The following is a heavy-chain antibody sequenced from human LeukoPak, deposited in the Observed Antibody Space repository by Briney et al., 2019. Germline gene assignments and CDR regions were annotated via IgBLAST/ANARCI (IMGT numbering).Heavy chain of an antibody. CDR3: ARGRGSSSWFDAFDI. D-gene: IGHD6-13*01. V-gene: IGHV3-66*01. Sequence: GGSLRLSCAASGFTFSSYAMSWVRQAPGKGLEWVSVIYSGGSTYYADSVKGRFTISRDNSKNTLYLQMNSLRAEDTAVYYCARGRGSSSWFDAFDIWGQGTTVTVSS. CDR1: GFTFSSYA. J-gene: IGHJ3*02. CDR2: IYSGGST.